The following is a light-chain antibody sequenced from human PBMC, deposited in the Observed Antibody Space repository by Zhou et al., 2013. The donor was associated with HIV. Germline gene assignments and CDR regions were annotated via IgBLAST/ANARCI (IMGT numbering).Light chain of an antibody. V-gene: IGKV2-28*01. Sequence: DMVMTQSPLPLSVIPGEPASISCRSSQSFLRPNGYNYLDWYLQRPGQSPQLLMYLGSTRASGVPDRFTGSGSGTDFTLKISRVEPEDVGVYYCMQTQRYRHTFGQGTKLEIK. CDR1: QSFLRPNGYNY. CDR3: MQTQRYRHT. J-gene: IGKJ2*01. CDR2: LGS.